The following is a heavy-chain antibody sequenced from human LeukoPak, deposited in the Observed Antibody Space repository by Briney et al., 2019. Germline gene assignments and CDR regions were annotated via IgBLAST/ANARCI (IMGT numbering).Heavy chain of an antibody. CDR3: ACGIVVAQLDD. V-gene: IGHV1-18*01. CDR2: ISAYNGNT. D-gene: IGHD3-22*01. J-gene: IGHJ4*02. CDR1: GYTFTSYG. Sequence: ASVKVSCTASGYTFTSYGFSWVRQAPGQGLEWMGWISAYNGNTNHAQKLQGRVTMTTDTSTSTAYMELRSLRADDTAVYYCACGIVVAQLDDWGQRTLVTVSS.